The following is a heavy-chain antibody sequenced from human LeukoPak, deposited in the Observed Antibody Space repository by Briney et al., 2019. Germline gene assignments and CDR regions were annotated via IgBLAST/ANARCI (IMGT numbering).Heavy chain of an antibody. CDR1: GFTFSSYA. J-gene: IGHJ5*02. CDR3: AEDPPIVVVTSPFDP. D-gene: IGHD2-21*02. Sequence: GGTLRLSCAASGFTFSSYAMSWVRQAPGKGLEWVSAISGSGGSTYYADSVKGRFTISRDNSKNTLYLQMNSLRAEDTAVYYCAEDPPIVVVTSPFDPWGQGTLVTVSS. CDR2: ISGSGGST. V-gene: IGHV3-23*01.